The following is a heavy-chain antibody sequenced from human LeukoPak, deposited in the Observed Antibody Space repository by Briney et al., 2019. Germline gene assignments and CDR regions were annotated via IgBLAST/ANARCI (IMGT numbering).Heavy chain of an antibody. J-gene: IGHJ4*02. Sequence: ASVKVSCKASAYTLCGYYMHWVRHAPGQGLEWMGWINPKSGVTNYAQKFQGRVTMTWDTSINTTFKELSRLRSVDTAVYYCARRIAVAGSPVYYFDYWGQGTLVTVSS. CDR1: AYTLCGYY. V-gene: IGHV1-2*02. D-gene: IGHD6-19*01. CDR3: ARRIAVAGSPVYYFDY. CDR2: INPKSGVT.